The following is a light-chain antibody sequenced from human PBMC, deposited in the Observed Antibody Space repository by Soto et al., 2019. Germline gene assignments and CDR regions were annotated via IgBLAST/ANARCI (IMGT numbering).Light chain of an antibody. CDR2: DVS. CDR1: SSDVGGYNY. V-gene: IGLV2-14*03. Sequence: QSALTQPASVSGSPGQSITISCTGTSSDVGGYNYVSWYQQHPGKAPKLIIYDVSNRPSGVSNRFSGSKSGNTASLTISGLQAEDEADYYCSSYTNSITLDNVFGTGTKLTVL. CDR3: SSYTNSITLDNV. J-gene: IGLJ1*01.